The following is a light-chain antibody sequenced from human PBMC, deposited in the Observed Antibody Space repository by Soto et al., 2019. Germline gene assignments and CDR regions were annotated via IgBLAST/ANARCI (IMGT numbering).Light chain of an antibody. V-gene: IGLV1-51*01. J-gene: IGLJ2*01. Sequence: QSVVAQPPSVSAASGQMVTVSCSGSSSDIGNSHVSWYQQVPGTAPRLLIYDTYERTSGIPDRFSGSKSGTSATLGITGLQTGDEADYYCGTWDSRLSAVVFGGGTKLTVL. CDR1: SSDIGNSH. CDR2: DTY. CDR3: GTWDSRLSAVV.